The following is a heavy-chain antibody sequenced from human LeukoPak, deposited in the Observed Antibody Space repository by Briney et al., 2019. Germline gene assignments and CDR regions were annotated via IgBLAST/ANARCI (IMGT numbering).Heavy chain of an antibody. D-gene: IGHD4-17*01. CDR2: ITRSSDYI. CDR3: ARDGDYGDYVVY. J-gene: IGHJ4*02. CDR1: GFTYNTYS. V-gene: IGHV3-21*01. Sequence: PGGSLRLSCAASGFTYNTYSMNWVRQAPGKGLEWVSSITRSSDYIYYADSVKGRFTISRDNAKNSLYLQMNSLRAEDTAMYYCARDGDYGDYVVYWGQGTLVTVSS.